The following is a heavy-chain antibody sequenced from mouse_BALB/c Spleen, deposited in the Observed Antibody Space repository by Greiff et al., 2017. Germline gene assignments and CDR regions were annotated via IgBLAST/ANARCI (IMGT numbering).Heavy chain of an antibody. V-gene: IGHV2-4-1*01. CDR3: ARAGRGAMDY. CDR1: GFSLTSYG. CDR2: IWSGGST. J-gene: IGHJ4*01. D-gene: IGHD3-1*01. Sequence: VKVVESGPGLVQPSQSLSITCTVSGFSLTSYGVHWVRQSPGKGLEWLGVIWSGGSTDYNAAFISRLSISKDNSKSQVFFKMNRLQADDTAIYYCARAGRGAMDYWGQGTSVTVSS.